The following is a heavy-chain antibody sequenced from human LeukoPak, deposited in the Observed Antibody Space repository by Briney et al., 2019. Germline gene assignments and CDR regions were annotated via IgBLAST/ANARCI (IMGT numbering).Heavy chain of an antibody. V-gene: IGHV5-51*01. D-gene: IGHD3/OR15-3a*01. CDR2: IYPADSDT. CDR3: GRSRRYDLVAGFDI. Sequence: GESLKISWEGSGYPFTTYWIGWVRPMPGKGLELKGIIYPADSDTRYSPSSHVQVTISAAKSITNAYLRWSSLHASDTAIYFCGRSRRYDLVAGFDIWGQGTLVTVSS. CDR1: GYPFTTYW. J-gene: IGHJ3*02.